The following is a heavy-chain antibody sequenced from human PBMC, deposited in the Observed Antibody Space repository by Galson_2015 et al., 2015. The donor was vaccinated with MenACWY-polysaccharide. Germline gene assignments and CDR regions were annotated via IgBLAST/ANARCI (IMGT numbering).Heavy chain of an antibody. CDR2: MNPNSGNT. Sequence: SVKVSCKASGYTFSSYDINWVRQATGHGLEWMGWMNPNSGNTGYAQKFQGRITMTRDASINTAYMELSNLRSEDTAVYYCARGGDMGMAGGASWAQGTLVTVSS. CDR3: ARGGDMGMAGGAS. J-gene: IGHJ4*02. D-gene: IGHD2-15*01. CDR1: GYTFSSYD. V-gene: IGHV1-8*01.